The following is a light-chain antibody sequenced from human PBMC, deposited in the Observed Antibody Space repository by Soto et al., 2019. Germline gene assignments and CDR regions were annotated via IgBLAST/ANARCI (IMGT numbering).Light chain of an antibody. J-gene: IGKJ1*01. CDR1: LSVSTN. CDR3: QQYNNWPPWT. CDR2: GAS. Sequence: EIVMTQSPATLSVSPGERATLSCRASLSVSTNVAWYQQKPGQAPRLLIYGASTRATGIPARFSGSGSGTEFTLTISSLQSEDFAVYYCQQYNNWPPWTFGQGTKVEIK. V-gene: IGKV3-15*01.